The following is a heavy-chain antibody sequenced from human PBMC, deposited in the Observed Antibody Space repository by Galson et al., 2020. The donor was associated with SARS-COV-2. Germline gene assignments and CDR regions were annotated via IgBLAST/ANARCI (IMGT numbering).Heavy chain of an antibody. J-gene: IGHJ4*02. V-gene: IGHV1-18*01. CDR1: GYTFTSYG. D-gene: IGHD6-19*01. CDR3: ARAIAVAGTVADFDY. Sequence: ASVKVSCKASGYTFTSYGLSWVRQAPGQGLEWMGWISAYNGNTNYAQKLQGRVTMTTDTSTSTAYMELRSLRSDDTAVYYCARAIAVAGTVADFDYWGQGTLVTVSS. CDR2: ISAYNGNT.